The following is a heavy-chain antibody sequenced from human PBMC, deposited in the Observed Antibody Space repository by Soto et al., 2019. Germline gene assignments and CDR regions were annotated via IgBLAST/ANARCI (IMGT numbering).Heavy chain of an antibody. J-gene: IGHJ4*02. CDR1: GGSITSGDYY. CDR3: ASVTPPTADYDFWNGYYTHDY. CDR2: IYYSGST. Sequence: QVQLQESGPGLVKPSQTLSLTCTVSGGSITSGDYYWSWIRQPPGKGLEWIGYIYYSGSTYYNPSLKGRVTISVDTSKNQFSLKLYSVTAADTAVYYCASVTPPTADYDFWNGYYTHDYWGQGTLVTVSS. V-gene: IGHV4-30-4*01. D-gene: IGHD3-3*01.